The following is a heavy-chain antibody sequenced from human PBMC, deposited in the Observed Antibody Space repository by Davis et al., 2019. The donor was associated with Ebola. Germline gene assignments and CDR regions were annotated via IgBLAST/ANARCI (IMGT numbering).Heavy chain of an antibody. CDR1: GGSISSYY. V-gene: IGHV4-59*08. CDR2: IYYSGST. D-gene: IGHD6-13*01. Sequence: PGGSLRLSCTVSGGSISSYYWSWIRQPPGKGLEWIGYIYYSGSTNYNPSLKSRVTISVDTSKNQFSLKLSSVTAADTAVYYCARRPPGIAAAGPPGAFDIWGQGTMVTVSS. J-gene: IGHJ3*02. CDR3: ARRPPGIAAAGPPGAFDI.